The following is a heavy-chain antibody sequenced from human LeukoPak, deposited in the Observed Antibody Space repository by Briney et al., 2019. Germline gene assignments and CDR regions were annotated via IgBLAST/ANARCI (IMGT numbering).Heavy chain of an antibody. J-gene: IGHJ4*02. CDR1: GFTFSSYG. CDR2: IAYDENSK. V-gene: IGHV3-30*18. D-gene: IGHD1-26*01. CDR3: AKAGATSGSYYHYFDS. Sequence: GGSLRLSCAASGFTFSSYGMHWVRQARGKGLEWVAVIAYDENSKFYADSVKGRFTISRDNSKNTLYLQMSSLRAEDTAVYYCAKAGATSGSYYHYFDSWGQGTLVTVSS.